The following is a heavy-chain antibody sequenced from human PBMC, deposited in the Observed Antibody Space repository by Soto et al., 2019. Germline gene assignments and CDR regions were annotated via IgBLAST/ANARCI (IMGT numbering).Heavy chain of an antibody. CDR3: ASSPGSGIDY. J-gene: IGHJ4*02. V-gene: IGHV3-23*01. CDR1: GFTFTNYA. CDR2: TSGSGDST. D-gene: IGHD1-26*01. Sequence: AGGSLRLSCAASGFTFTNYAMNWVRQAPGKGLEWVSSTSGSGDSTYYADSVKGRFTISRDNSKNTLYLQMNSLRAEDTAVYYCASSPGSGIDYWGQGALVTVSS.